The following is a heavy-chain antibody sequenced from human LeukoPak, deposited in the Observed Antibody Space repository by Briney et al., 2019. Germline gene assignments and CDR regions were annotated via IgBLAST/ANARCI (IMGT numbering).Heavy chain of an antibody. D-gene: IGHD4-23*01. Sequence: VASVKVSCKASENTFTNYYMHWVRQAPGRGLEWLGIINPNGDRTNYAQTFQGRVTMTRDTSTTTVYMELSSLRSEDTAVYYCARDMSTRVTPISYAFDVWGQGTMVTVSS. V-gene: IGHV1-46*01. J-gene: IGHJ3*01. CDR2: INPNGDRT. CDR3: ARDMSTRVTPISYAFDV. CDR1: ENTFTNYY.